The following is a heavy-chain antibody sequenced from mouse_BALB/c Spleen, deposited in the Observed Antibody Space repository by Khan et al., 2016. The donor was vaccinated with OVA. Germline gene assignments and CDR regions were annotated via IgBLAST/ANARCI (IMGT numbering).Heavy chain of an antibody. J-gene: IGHJ3*01. D-gene: IGHD4-1*01. V-gene: IGHV14-3*02. Sequence: EVQLVESGAELVKPRASVKLSCTASGFNIKDTYMHWVKQRPEQGLEWIGRIDPANGNTKYDPKFQGKATITADTSSNAAYLQLSSLTSKDTAVYYCARDYWDVFAYWGQGTLVTVSA. CDR1: GFNIKDTY. CDR3: ARDYWDVFAY. CDR2: IDPANGNT.